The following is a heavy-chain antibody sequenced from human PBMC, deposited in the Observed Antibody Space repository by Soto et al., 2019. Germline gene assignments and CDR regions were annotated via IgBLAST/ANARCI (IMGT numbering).Heavy chain of an antibody. D-gene: IGHD6-19*01. V-gene: IGHV3-30*18. CDR2: ISYDGSNK. CDR3: AKAYHLRGWDLDY. CDR1: GFTFSSYG. J-gene: IGHJ4*02. Sequence: QVQLVESGGGVVQPGRSLRLSCAASGFTFSSYGMHWVRQAPGKGLEWVAVISYDGSNKYYADSVKGRFTISRDNSKNTHYLQMNSLRAEDTAVYYCAKAYHLRGWDLDYWGQATLVTASS.